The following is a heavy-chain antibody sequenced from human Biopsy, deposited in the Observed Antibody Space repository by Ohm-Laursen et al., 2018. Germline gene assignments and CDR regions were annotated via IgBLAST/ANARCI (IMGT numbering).Heavy chain of an antibody. Sequence: SLRLSCSASGFTFSSHAMSWVRQAPGKGLERVSVINGSGGSTYCADPVKGRFTISRDNSKNTLYLQMNSLRAEDTAMYYCARDLYDFCGGCPFDPWGQGTLVTVSS. CDR2: INGSGGST. V-gene: IGHV3-23*01. J-gene: IGHJ5*02. D-gene: IGHD3-3*01. CDR1: GFTFSSHA. CDR3: ARDLYDFCGGCPFDP.